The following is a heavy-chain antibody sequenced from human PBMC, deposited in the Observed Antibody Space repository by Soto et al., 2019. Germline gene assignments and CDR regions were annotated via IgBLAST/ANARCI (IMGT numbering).Heavy chain of an antibody. CDR3: ARDNSDYYYYGMVV. CDR2: ITPSGGST. Sequence: ASVKVSCKASGYTFTSYYMNWVRQAPGQGLEWMGIITPSGGSTSYAQKFQGRVTMARDTSTSTVYMELSSLRSEDTAVYYCARDNSDYYYYGMVVWGQGTTVTVSS. CDR1: GYTFTSYY. J-gene: IGHJ6*02. D-gene: IGHD1-26*01. V-gene: IGHV1-46*01.